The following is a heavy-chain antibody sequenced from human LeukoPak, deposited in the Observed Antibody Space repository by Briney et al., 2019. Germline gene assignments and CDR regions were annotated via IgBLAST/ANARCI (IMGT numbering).Heavy chain of an antibody. J-gene: IGHJ4*02. D-gene: IGHD5-24*01. V-gene: IGHV3-74*01. CDR1: GFTFSSYS. CDR2: INSDGSST. Sequence: GGSLRLSCAASGFTFSSYSMNWVRQAPGKGLVWVSRINSDGSSTSYADSVKGRFTISRDDAKNTLHLQMNSLRGEDTAVYYCARGTGYSVFDYWGQGTLVTVSS. CDR3: ARGTGYSVFDY.